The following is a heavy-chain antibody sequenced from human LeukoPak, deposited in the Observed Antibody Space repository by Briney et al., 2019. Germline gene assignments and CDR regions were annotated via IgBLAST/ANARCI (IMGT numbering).Heavy chain of an antibody. D-gene: IGHD2-2*01. CDR2: ISSSSSYI. CDR3: ARGLKDCSSTSCYTFDY. J-gene: IGHJ4*02. CDR1: GFTFSSYS. V-gene: IGHV3-21*01. Sequence: GGSLRLSCAASGFTFSSYSMNWVRQAPGKGLEWVSSISSSSSYIYYADSVKGRFTISRDNAKNSLYLQMNSLRAEDTAVYYCARGLKDCSSTSCYTFDYWGQGTMVTVSS.